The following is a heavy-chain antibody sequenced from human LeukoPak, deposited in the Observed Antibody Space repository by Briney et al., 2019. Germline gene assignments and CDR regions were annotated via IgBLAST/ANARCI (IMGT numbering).Heavy chain of an antibody. CDR3: ASAGVYGDYFSGDY. D-gene: IGHD4-17*01. J-gene: IGHJ4*02. CDR1: GGTFSSYA. V-gene: IGHV1-69*06. Sequence: ASVKVSCKASGGTFSSYAISWVRQAPGQGLEWMGGIIPIFGTANYAQKFQGRVTITADKSTSTAYMELSSLRSEDTAMYYCASAGVYGDYFSGDYWGQGTLVTVSS. CDR2: IIPIFGTA.